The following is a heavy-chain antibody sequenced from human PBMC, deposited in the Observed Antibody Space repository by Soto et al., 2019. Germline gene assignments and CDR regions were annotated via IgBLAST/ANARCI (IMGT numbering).Heavy chain of an antibody. V-gene: IGHV1-18*01. CDR2: ISAYNGNT. Sequence: ASVKVSCKASGYPFTSYGINWVRQAPGQGPEWMGWISAYNGNTNSAQKIQGRVTMTTDTSTSTAYMELRSLRSDDTAVYYCARGLSGSPDYYYYYGMDVWGQGTTVTVSS. CDR1: GYPFTSYG. CDR3: ARGLSGSPDYYYYYGMDV. J-gene: IGHJ6*02. D-gene: IGHD1-26*01.